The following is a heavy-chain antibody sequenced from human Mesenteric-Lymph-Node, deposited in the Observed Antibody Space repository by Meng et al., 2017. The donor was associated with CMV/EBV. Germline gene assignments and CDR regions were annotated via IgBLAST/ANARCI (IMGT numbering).Heavy chain of an antibody. Sequence: GGSLRLSCAGSGFTFGNFGMHWVRQAPGKGLDWVACVYYDGSIKYYADSVKGRFSISRDNSKNTLYLQMNSLRVNDTAIYYCAKGPYSGNYPDFWGQGTLVTVSS. CDR3: AKGPYSGNYPDF. J-gene: IGHJ4*02. CDR2: VYYDGSIK. V-gene: IGHV3-33*03. CDR1: GFTFGNFG. D-gene: IGHD3-10*01.